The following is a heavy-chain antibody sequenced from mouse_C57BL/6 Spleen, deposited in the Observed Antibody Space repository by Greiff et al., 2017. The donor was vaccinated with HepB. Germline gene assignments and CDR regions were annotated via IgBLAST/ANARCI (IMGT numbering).Heavy chain of an antibody. CDR3: AIHIYDGYSAWFAY. CDR2: IWRGGST. Sequence: VKLMESGPGLVQPSQSLSITCTVSGFSLTSYGVHWVRQSPGKGLEWLGVIWRGGSTDYNAAFMSRLSITKDNSKSQVFFKMNSLQADDTAIYYCAIHIYDGYSAWFAYWGQGTLVTVSA. V-gene: IGHV2-5*01. CDR1: GFSLTSYG. J-gene: IGHJ3*01. D-gene: IGHD2-3*01.